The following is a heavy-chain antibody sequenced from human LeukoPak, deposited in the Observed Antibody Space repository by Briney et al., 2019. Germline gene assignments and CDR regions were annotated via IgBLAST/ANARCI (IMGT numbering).Heavy chain of an antibody. CDR3: ARGPYDSWSEYHHWYFDL. D-gene: IGHD3-3*01. V-gene: IGHV1-69*06. J-gene: IGHJ2*01. CDR2: IIPIFGTA. Sequence: ASVKVSCKASGGTFSSYAISWVRQAPGQGLEWMGGIIPIFGTASYAQKFQGRVTITADKSTSTAFMELSSLRSEDTAVYYCARGPYDSWSEYHHWYFDLWGRGTLVTVSS. CDR1: GGTFSSYA.